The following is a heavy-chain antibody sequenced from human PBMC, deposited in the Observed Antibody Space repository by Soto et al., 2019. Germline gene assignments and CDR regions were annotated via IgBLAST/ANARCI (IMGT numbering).Heavy chain of an antibody. D-gene: IGHD2-2*01. CDR3: ARIYCSSTSCYLGHYYRLDV. CDR2: IIPILGIA. J-gene: IGHJ6*02. CDR1: GGTFSSYT. V-gene: IGHV1-69*02. Sequence: SVKVSCKASGGTFSSYTISWVRQAPGQGLEWMGRIIPILGIANYAQKFQGRVTITADKSTSTAYMELSSLRSEDTAVYYCARIYCSSTSCYLGHYYRLDVWGQGTTVTVS.